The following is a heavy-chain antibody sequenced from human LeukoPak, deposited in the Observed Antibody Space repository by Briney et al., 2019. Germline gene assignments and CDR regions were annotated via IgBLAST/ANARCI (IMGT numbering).Heavy chain of an antibody. V-gene: IGHV3-9*01. CDR1: GFTFDDYA. D-gene: IGHD1-26*01. CDR2: ISWNSGSI. J-gene: IGHJ5*02. Sequence: PGRSLRLSCAASGFTFDDYAMHWVRHAPGKGLEWVSGISWNSGSIGYADSVKGRFTISRDNSKNTVFLQVNNVRAEDTAVYFCAREDGPTYVGRFVHWGQGTLVTVSS. CDR3: AREDGPTYVGRFVH.